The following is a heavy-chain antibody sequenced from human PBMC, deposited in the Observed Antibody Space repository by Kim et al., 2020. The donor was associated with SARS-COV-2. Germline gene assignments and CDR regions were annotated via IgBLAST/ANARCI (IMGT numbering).Heavy chain of an antibody. CDR3: VRLDRETFDESAYYSASGSYYNWFDP. V-gene: IGHV7-4-1*02. D-gene: IGHD3-10*01. J-gene: IGHJ5*02. CDR2: INTNTGNP. CDR1: GYTFTSYA. Sequence: ASVKVSCKASGYTFTSYAMNWVRQAPGQGLEWMGWINTNTGNPTYAQGFTGRFVFSLDTSVSTAYLQISSLKSEDTAVYYCVRLDRETFDESAYYSASGSYYNWFDPWGQGTLVTVSS.